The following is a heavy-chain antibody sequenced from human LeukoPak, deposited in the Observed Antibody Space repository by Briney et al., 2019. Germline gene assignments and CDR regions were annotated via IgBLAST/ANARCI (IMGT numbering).Heavy chain of an antibody. J-gene: IGHJ4*02. CDR3: AKDREQWLVQAYFGY. V-gene: IGHV4-4*07. D-gene: IGHD6-19*01. CDR1: GGSISSYY. Sequence: SETLSLTCTVSGGSISSYYWSWIRQPAGKGLEWIGRIYTSGSTNYNPSLKSRVTMSVDTSKNQFSLKLSSVTAADTAVYYCAKDREQWLVQAYFGYWGQGTLVTVSS. CDR2: IYTSGST.